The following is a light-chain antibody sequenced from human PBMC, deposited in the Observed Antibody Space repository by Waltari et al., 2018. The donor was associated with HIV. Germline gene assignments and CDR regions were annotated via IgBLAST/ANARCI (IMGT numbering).Light chain of an antibody. CDR1: NIGDKS. CDR2: DDS. CDR3: QVWDSESDSRV. V-gene: IGLV3-21*04. Sequence: SYVVTQPPSLSLAPGKAATLTCGGHNIGDKSVHWYQQRPGRAPVLIIYDDSYRPSGIPGRFSGANAGNTATRTISRVEAGDEADYYCQVWDSESDSRVFGGGTKVTVL. J-gene: IGLJ3*02.